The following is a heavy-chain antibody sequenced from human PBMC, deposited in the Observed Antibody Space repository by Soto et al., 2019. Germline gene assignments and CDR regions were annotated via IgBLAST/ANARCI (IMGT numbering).Heavy chain of an antibody. CDR2: FYSSGST. V-gene: IGHV4-4*07. CDR3: ARYYWSLRYFDY. CDR1: GGSISSYS. Sequence: SDTLALPCRVSGGSISSYSWGCIRQPAWKGLEWIGRFYSSGSTSYNPSLKSRVTISLDTSKNQLSLTLSSVTAAETAFYYCARYYWSLRYFDYWGQGTLVTVSS. D-gene: IGHD3-10*01. J-gene: IGHJ4*03.